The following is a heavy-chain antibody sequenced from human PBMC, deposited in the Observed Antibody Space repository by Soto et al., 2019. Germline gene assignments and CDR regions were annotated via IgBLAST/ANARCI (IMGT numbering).Heavy chain of an antibody. CDR1: GFTFGDFG. D-gene: IGHD1-26*01. CDR3: SSSPYSGTYSPPH. V-gene: IGHV3-49*03. CDR2: IRSKIYGETT. J-gene: IGHJ1*01. Sequence: SLRLSWAAAGFTFGDFGVSWFRQAPGKGLEWVGFIRSKIYGETTEYAASVKGRFTISRDDSKSIAYLQMNSLKTEDTAVYYCSSSPYSGTYSPPHWGQGTLVTVSS.